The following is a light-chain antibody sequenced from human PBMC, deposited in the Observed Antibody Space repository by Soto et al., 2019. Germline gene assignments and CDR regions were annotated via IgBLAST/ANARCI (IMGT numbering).Light chain of an antibody. CDR3: QVWDSSSDHHVV. Sequence: SYELTQPPSVSVAPGKTARITCGGKNIGSKSVNWYQQKPGQAPVLVIYYDSDRPSGIPERFSGTNSGNTATLTISRVEAGDEAVYYCQVWDSSSDHHVVFGGGTQLTVL. CDR2: YDS. V-gene: IGLV3-21*04. CDR1: NIGSKS. J-gene: IGLJ2*01.